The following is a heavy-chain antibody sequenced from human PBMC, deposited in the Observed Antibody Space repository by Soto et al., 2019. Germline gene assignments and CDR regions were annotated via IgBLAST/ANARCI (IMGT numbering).Heavy chain of an antibody. CDR2: ISYSGST. Sequence: QVQLQESGPGLVKPSQTVSLTCTVSGGSISSGNYYWSWIRQPPGKGLEWIGFISYSGSTYYNASLKSRVTISVDTSKNQFSLNLSFVTAADTAVYYCATMGTPATGLYYFDYWGQGTLVTVSS. CDR3: ATMGTPATGLYYFDY. D-gene: IGHD1-7*01. V-gene: IGHV4-30-4*01. CDR1: GGSISSGNYY. J-gene: IGHJ4*02.